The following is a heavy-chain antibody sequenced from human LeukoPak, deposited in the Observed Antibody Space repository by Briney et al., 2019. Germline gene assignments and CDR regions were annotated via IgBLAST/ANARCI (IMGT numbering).Heavy chain of an antibody. D-gene: IGHD2-2*02. CDR1: GGSFSGYY. Sequence: SETLSLTCAVYGGSFSGYYWSWIRQPPGKGLEWIGEINHSGSTNYNPSLKSRVTISVDTSKNQFSLKLSSVTAADTAVYYCARGPHTPWYFDYWGQGTLVTVSS. V-gene: IGHV4-34*01. CDR3: ARGPHTPWYFDY. CDR2: INHSGST. J-gene: IGHJ4*02.